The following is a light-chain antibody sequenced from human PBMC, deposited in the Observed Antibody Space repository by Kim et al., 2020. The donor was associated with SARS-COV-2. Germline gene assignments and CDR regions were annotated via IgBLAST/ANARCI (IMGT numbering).Light chain of an antibody. CDR1: QSVSTD. J-gene: IGKJ1*01. Sequence: LCPGERPPLACRARQSVSTDLAWYQQKPGQAPRLFIDDASNRATGIPARFIGSGSGTDFTLPVSSLEPEDSARDYCQQRNKWPRTFGQGTKVDIK. CDR2: DAS. V-gene: IGKV3-11*01. CDR3: QQRNKWPRT.